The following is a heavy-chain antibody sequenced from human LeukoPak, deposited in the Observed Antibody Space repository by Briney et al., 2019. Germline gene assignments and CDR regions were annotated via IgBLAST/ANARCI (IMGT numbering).Heavy chain of an antibody. Sequence: GGSLRLSCAASGFTFSSHGMHWVRQAPGKGLEWVATIRYDGSKKWYAESVRGRFTISRDDSKYTLFLQMNNLRVEDTAVYYCARVDSSGWYTAYWGQGTLVTVSS. V-gene: IGHV3-33*01. CDR3: ARVDSSGWYTAY. J-gene: IGHJ4*02. CDR1: GFTFSSHG. D-gene: IGHD6-19*01. CDR2: IRYDGSKK.